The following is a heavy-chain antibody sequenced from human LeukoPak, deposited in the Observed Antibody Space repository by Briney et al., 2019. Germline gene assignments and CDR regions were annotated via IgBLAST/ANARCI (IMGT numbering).Heavy chain of an antibody. CDR3: VKAFGPCTGGTCYSKPFDS. Sequence: GGSLRLSCAASVFIFSSNGMNWVRQAPGKGLGWVSGISSSGDITYYADSVKGRFTISRDNSNNTLYLQMNNLRAEDTAVYSCVKAFGPCTGGTCYSKPFDSWGQGALVTVSS. J-gene: IGHJ4*02. CDR2: ISSSGDIT. V-gene: IGHV3-23*01. D-gene: IGHD2-15*01. CDR1: VFIFSSNG.